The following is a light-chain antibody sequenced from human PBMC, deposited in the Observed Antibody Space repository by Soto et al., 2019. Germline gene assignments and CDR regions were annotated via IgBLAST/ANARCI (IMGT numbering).Light chain of an antibody. Sequence: EVILTQSPATLSLSPGERATLSCRASENVDIYLAWYQQKPGQAPRLLIYDSNNRATGIPPRFSGSGSGTDFPLTISSLEPEDSAVYSCLQRRYWPPLTFGGGTKVEIK. V-gene: IGKV3-11*01. CDR1: ENVDIY. CDR3: LQRRYWPPLT. J-gene: IGKJ4*01. CDR2: DSN.